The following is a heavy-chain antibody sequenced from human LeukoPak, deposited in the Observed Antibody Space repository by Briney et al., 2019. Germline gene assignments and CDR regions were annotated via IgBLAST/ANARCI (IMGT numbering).Heavy chain of an antibody. D-gene: IGHD3-22*01. CDR3: ALNLYYYDSSGFAFDI. J-gene: IGHJ3*02. CDR2: IIPIFGTA. Sequence: SVKVSCKASGGTFSSYVISWVRQAPGQGLEWMGGIIPIFGTANYAQKFQGRVTITADESTSTAYMELSSLRSEDTAVYYCALNLYYYDSSGFAFDIWGQGTMVTVSS. V-gene: IGHV1-69*01. CDR1: GGTFSSYV.